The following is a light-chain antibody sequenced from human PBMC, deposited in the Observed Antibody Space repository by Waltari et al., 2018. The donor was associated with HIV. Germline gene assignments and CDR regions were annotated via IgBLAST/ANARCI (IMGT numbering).Light chain of an antibody. CDR3: MQGTYWPYT. Sequence: DIVMTQSPLSLPVTPGEPASISCRSSQSLLHRNGYNYLDWYLQKPGQSPQLLIYLGSNRASGVPDRFSGSGSGTDFTLKISRVEAEDVGVYYCMQGTYWPYTFGQGTKLEIK. CDR1: QSLLHRNGYNY. J-gene: IGKJ2*01. CDR2: LGS. V-gene: IGKV2-28*01.